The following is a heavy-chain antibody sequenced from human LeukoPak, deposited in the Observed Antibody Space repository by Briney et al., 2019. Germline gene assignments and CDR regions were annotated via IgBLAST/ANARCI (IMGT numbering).Heavy chain of an antibody. CDR2: ISGRDTL. CDR3: ARGTPGNVYFDC. V-gene: IGHV3-48*03. J-gene: IGHJ4*02. D-gene: IGHD2-15*01. Sequence: GGSLRLFCAASGFIFSSSEMNWVRQPSGKGLEWVSYISGRDTLYYADPVKGRFTLSRDNSKNPLYLQKEHLRAEDTAIYCKARGTPGNVYFDCWGQGARFTV. CDR1: GFIFSSSE.